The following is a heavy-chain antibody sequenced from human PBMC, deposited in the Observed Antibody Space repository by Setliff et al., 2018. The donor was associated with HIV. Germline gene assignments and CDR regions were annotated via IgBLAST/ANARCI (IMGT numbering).Heavy chain of an antibody. CDR1: GGSISSGSYY. Sequence: PSETLSLTCTVSGGSISSGSYYWSWIRQPAGKGLEWIGRIYTSGSTNYNPSLKSRFTISVDTSKNQFSLKLSSVTAADTAVYYCARDIRYPGYSSGWFDYWGQGTLVTVSS. D-gene: IGHD6-19*01. CDR2: IYTSGST. J-gene: IGHJ4*02. CDR3: ARDIRYPGYSSGWFDY. V-gene: IGHV4-61*02.